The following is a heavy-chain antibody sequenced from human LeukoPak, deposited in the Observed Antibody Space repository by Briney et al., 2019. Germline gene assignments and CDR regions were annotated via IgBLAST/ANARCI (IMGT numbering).Heavy chain of an antibody. Sequence: GGSLRLSCAASGFTFDDYGMSWVRQAPGKGLEWVSGINWNGGSTGYADSVKGRFTISRDNAKNSLYLQMNSLTAEDTAVYYCAREESWGSAYGDVWGKGTTVTVSS. CDR1: GFTFDDYG. D-gene: IGHD3-16*01. CDR3: AREESWGSAYGDV. J-gene: IGHJ6*04. CDR2: INWNGGST. V-gene: IGHV3-20*04.